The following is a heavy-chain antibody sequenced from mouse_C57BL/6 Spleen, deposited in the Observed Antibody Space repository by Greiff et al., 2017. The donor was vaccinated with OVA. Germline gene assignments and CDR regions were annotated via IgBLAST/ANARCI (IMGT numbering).Heavy chain of an antibody. Sequence: QVQLQQPGAELVKPGASVKLSCKASGYTFTSYWMQWVKQRPGQGLEWIGEIDPSDSYTNYNQKFKGKATLTVDTSSSTAYMQLSSLTSEDSAVYYCARGGITTVVAPFAYWGQGTLVTVSA. CDR1: GYTFTSYW. V-gene: IGHV1-50*01. CDR3: ARGGITTVVAPFAY. CDR2: IDPSDSYT. D-gene: IGHD1-1*01. J-gene: IGHJ3*01.